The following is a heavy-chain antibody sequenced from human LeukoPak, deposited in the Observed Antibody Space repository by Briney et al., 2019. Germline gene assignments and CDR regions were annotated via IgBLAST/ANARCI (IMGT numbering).Heavy chain of an antibody. CDR3: AKDRWELLRAEYFQH. Sequence: QSGGSLRLSCAASGFTFSSYAMSWVRQAPGKGLEWVSAISGSGGSTYYADFVKGRFTISRDNSKNTLYLQMNSLRAEDTAVYYCAKDRWELLRAEYFQHWGQGTLVTVSS. V-gene: IGHV3-23*01. CDR2: ISGSGGST. CDR1: GFTFSSYA. J-gene: IGHJ1*01. D-gene: IGHD1-26*01.